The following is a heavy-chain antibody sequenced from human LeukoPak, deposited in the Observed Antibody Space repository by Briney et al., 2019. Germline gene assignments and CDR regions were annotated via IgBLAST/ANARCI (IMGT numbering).Heavy chain of an antibody. Sequence: GGSLTLSCAASGFTFSSYAMSWVRQAPGKGLDWVLAISGSGGNTYYADSVKGRFTISRDNSKNTLYLQMNSLRAEDTAVYYCAKDQYGGNPQYYFDYWGQGTLVTVSS. V-gene: IGHV3-23*01. J-gene: IGHJ4*02. CDR2: ISGSGGNT. CDR3: AKDQYGGNPQYYFDY. CDR1: GFTFSSYA. D-gene: IGHD4-23*01.